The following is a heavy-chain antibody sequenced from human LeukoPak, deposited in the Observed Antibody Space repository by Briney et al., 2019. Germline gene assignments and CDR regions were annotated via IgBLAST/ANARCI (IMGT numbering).Heavy chain of an antibody. D-gene: IGHD2-2*01. Sequence: GGSLRLSCAASXFXXXXXXXSXXXXXPGXXXXXVXXVXXXGDSXYYADXVKGRFTISRDDLKNTLYLEMNSLRAEDTAVYYXAXXSSSSCYGCLEYWGQGTLVTVSS. J-gene: IGHJ4*02. CDR1: XFXXXXXX. CDR3: AXXSSSSCYGCLEY. CDR2: VXXXGDSX. V-gene: IGHV3-23*01.